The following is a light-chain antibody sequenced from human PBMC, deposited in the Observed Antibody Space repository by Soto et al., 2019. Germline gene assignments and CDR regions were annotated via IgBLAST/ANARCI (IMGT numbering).Light chain of an antibody. CDR1: QSVSSN. J-gene: IGKJ1*01. Sequence: EIVMTQSPATLSVSPGERATLSCRASQSVSSNLAWYQQKPGQAPRLLIYGASTRATGIPARFSGSGSGTEFTLTTSRLQSEDFAVCYCQQYNNWPRTFGQGTKVEIK. CDR2: GAS. V-gene: IGKV3-15*01. CDR3: QQYNNWPRT.